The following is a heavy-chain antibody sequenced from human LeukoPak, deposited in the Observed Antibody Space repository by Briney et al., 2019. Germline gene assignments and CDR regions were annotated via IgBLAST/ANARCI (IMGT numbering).Heavy chain of an antibody. Sequence: SETLSLTCTVSGGSISSYYWSWIRQPAGKGLEWIGRIYTSGSTNYNPSLKSRVTMSVDTSKNQFSLKLSSVTAADTAAYYCARGILSWGTGYSEDAFDIWGQGTMVTVSS. CDR1: GGSISSYY. D-gene: IGHD2-2*03. J-gene: IGHJ3*02. CDR3: ARGILSWGTGYSEDAFDI. CDR2: IYTSGST. V-gene: IGHV4-4*07.